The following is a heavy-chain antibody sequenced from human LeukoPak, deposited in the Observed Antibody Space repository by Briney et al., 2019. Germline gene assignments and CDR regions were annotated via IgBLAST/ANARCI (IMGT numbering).Heavy chain of an antibody. J-gene: IGHJ6*02. V-gene: IGHV3-23*01. Sequence: GGSLRLSCAASGFTFSTSTMSWVRQAPGKGLEWVSAISGSGDNAYYADSVKGRFTISRDTSKNTLYLQMNSLRAEETAVYYCTKRGLYYYYGMDVWGQGTTVTVSS. CDR1: GFTFSTST. CDR3: TKRGLYYYYGMDV. CDR2: ISGSGDNA.